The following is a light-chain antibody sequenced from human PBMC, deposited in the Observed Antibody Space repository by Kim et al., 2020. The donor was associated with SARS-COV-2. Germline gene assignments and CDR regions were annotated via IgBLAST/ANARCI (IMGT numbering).Light chain of an antibody. CDR3: QQSHTAPLLT. CDR2: AAS. Sequence: AAVGDRVTITWRASQSINAYLNWYQQKPGKAPKLLIYAASTLQTGVPSRFSGSGSGTDFTLNITSLQPEDFATYYCQQSHTAPLLTFGGGTKLEI. CDR1: QSINAY. V-gene: IGKV1-39*01. J-gene: IGKJ4*01.